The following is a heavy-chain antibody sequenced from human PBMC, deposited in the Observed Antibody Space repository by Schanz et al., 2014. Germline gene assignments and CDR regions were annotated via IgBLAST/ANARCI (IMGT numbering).Heavy chain of an antibody. V-gene: IGHV3-11*05. CDR1: GFTFRDYY. D-gene: IGHD2-2*01. CDR2: ISSGSSYA. J-gene: IGHJ6*02. CDR3: AKDSCSSTTCYGYGMDV. Sequence: VQLLESGGGLVQPGGSLRLSCAASGFTFRDYYMSWIRQAPGKGLEWVSDISSGSSYANYADSVKGRFTVFRDNSKRTLYLEINDPRAEDTAVYYCAKDSCSSTTCYGYGMDVWGQGSTVTVSS.